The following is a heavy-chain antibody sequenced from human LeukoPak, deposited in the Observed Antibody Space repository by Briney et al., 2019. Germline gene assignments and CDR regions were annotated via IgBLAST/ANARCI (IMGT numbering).Heavy chain of an antibody. Sequence: SQTLSLTCTVSGGSISSGGYYWSWIRQHPGKGLEWIGYIYYSGSTYYNPSLKSRVTISVDPSKNQFSLKLSSVTAADTAVYYCARVRYSYGPLDYWGQGTLVTVSS. CDR1: GGSISSGGYY. D-gene: IGHD5-18*01. CDR3: ARVRYSYGPLDY. V-gene: IGHV4-31*03. J-gene: IGHJ4*02. CDR2: IYYSGST.